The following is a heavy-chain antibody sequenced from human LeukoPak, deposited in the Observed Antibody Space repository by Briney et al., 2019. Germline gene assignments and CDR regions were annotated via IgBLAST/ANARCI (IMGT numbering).Heavy chain of an antibody. D-gene: IGHD5-12*01. CDR1: GFGFSNYA. CDR2: ISDSGSTA. Sequence: AGGSLRLSCGASGFGFSNYAMTWVRQAPGKGLEWVSGISDSGSTAFYADSVKGRFTSSRDNPKNTLYLQINSLRAEDTAVYYCAKDMQTWPRFPDYWGQGTLVTVSS. V-gene: IGHV3-23*01. CDR3: AKDMQTWPRFPDY. J-gene: IGHJ4*02.